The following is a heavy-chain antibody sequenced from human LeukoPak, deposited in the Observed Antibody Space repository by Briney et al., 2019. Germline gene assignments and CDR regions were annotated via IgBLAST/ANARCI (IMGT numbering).Heavy chain of an antibody. D-gene: IGHD2-2*01. Sequence: GRSLRLSCAASGFTFSSYAMHWVRQAPGKGLEWVAVISYDGSNKYYADSVKGRFTISRDNSKNTLYLQMNSLRAEDTAVYYCARWQAGYCSSTSCYDEGDVWGQGTTVTVSS. CDR1: GFTFSSYA. CDR3: ARWQAGYCSSTSCYDEGDV. CDR2: ISYDGSNK. J-gene: IGHJ6*02. V-gene: IGHV3-30*04.